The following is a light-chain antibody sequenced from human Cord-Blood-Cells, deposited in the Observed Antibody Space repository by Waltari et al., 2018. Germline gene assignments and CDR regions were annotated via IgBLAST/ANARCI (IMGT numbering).Light chain of an antibody. V-gene: IGLV2-14*03. CDR1: SSDVGGYNY. J-gene: IGLJ3*02. CDR3: SSYTSSSTV. CDR2: DVS. Sequence: QSALTQPASVSGSPGKSITISCTGTSSDVGGYNYVSWYQQHPGNAPKLMIYDVSNRPSGVSNRFSGSKSGNTASLTISGLQADDEADYYCSSYTSSSTVFGGGTKLTVL.